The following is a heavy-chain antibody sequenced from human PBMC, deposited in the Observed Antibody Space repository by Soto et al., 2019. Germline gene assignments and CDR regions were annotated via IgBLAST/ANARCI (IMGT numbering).Heavy chain of an antibody. D-gene: IGHD3-3*01. V-gene: IGHV3-23*01. CDR2: ISGSGGST. CDR1: GFTCSTYA. J-gene: IGHJ4*02. CDR3: AKVYYNFWSGYDY. Sequence: EVQLLESGGGLVQPGGSLRLSCAASGFTCSTYAMSWVRQAPGKGLEWVSAISGSGGSTYYADSVKGRFTISRDNSKNTLYLQVNSLRAEDTGVYYCAKVYYNFWSGYDYWGQGALVTVSS.